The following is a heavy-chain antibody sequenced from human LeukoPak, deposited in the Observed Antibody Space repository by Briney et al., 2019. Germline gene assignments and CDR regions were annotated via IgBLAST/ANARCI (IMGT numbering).Heavy chain of an antibody. J-gene: IGHJ2*01. D-gene: IGHD6-25*01. CDR2: ISYNGGNK. V-gene: IGHV3-30*04. CDR1: GFTFSTYA. CDR3: ARVLGIAAAGMYFDL. Sequence: GRSLRLSCAASGFTFSTYAMHWVRQAPGKGLEWVAFISYNGGNKFFSDSVKGRFTISRDNAKNTLYLQMNSLRADDTAVYYCARVLGIAAAGMYFDLWGRGTVVTVSS.